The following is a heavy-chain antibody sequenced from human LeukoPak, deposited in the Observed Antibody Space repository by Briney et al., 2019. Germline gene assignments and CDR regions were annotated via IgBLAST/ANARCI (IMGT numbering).Heavy chain of an antibody. Sequence: GGSLRLSCAASGFTFSNYWTHWVRQGPGKGLVWVSRISSDGSSTRYADSVKGRFTISRDNAKNTLYLQMNSLRAEDTAVYYCARGGSPPEALGDTFDIWGQGTMVTVSS. V-gene: IGHV3-74*01. J-gene: IGHJ3*02. D-gene: IGHD1-26*01. CDR2: ISSDGSST. CDR1: GFTFSNYW. CDR3: ARGGSPPEALGDTFDI.